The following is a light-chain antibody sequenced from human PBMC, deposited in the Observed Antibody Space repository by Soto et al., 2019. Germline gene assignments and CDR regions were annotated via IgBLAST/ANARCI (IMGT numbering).Light chain of an antibody. CDR3: QQLNSYLTWT. CDR1: QGISSY. CDR2: AAS. J-gene: IGKJ1*01. Sequence: IQLTQSPSSLSASVGDRVTITCRASQGISSYLAWYQQKPGKAPKLLIYAASTFQSGVPSRFSGSGSGTDFTLTISSLQPEDFATYYCQQLNSYLTWTFGQGTKVDIK. V-gene: IGKV1-9*01.